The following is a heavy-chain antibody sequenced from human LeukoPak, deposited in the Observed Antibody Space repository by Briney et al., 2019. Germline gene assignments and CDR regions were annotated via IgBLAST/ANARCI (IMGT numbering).Heavy chain of an antibody. CDR2: INPNSGGT. V-gene: IGHV1-2*02. Sequence: ASVKVSCKASGYIFTSYDINWVRQATGQGLEWMGWINPNSGGTNYAQKFQGRVTMTRDTSISTAYMELSRLRSDDTAVYYCARDPSGYDAVGWFDPWGQGTLVTVSS. CDR1: GYIFTSYD. D-gene: IGHD5-12*01. CDR3: ARDPSGYDAVGWFDP. J-gene: IGHJ5*02.